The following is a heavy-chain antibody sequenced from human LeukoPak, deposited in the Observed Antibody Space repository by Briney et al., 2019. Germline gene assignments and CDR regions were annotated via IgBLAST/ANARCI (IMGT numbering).Heavy chain of an antibody. J-gene: IGHJ5*02. V-gene: IGHV1-69*06. CDR3: ARDGAMVRGVIITNSGWFDP. Sequence: SVKVSCKASGGTFSSYAISWVRQAPGQGLEWMGGIIPIFGTANYAQKFQGRVTITADKSTSTAYMELSSPRSEDTAVYYCARDGAMVRGVIITNSGWFDPWGQGTLVTVSS. D-gene: IGHD3-10*01. CDR2: IIPIFGTA. CDR1: GGTFSSYA.